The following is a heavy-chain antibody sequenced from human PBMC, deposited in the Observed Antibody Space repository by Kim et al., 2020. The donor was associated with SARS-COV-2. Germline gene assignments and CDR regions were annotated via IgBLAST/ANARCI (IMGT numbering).Heavy chain of an antibody. V-gene: IGHV3-7*04. Sequence: KGQFTISRDNAKNSLYLQMNSLRAEDTAVYYCARDEPLGYYYDSSGYPDYWGQGTLVTVSS. CDR3: ARDEPLGYYYDSSGYPDY. D-gene: IGHD3-22*01. J-gene: IGHJ4*02.